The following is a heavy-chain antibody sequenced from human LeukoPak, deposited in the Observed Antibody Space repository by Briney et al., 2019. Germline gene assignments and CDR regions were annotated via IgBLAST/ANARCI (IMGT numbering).Heavy chain of an antibody. V-gene: IGHV4-39*01. CDR1: GGSISSSSYY. J-gene: IGHJ5*02. D-gene: IGHD6-13*01. CDR2: IYYSGST. CDR3: ARQLGILMPGNWFDP. Sequence: PSETLSLTCTVSGGSISSSSYYWGWIRQPPGKGLEWIGSIYYSGSTYYNPSLKSRVTISVDTSKNQFSLKLSSVTAADTAVYYCARQLGILMPGNWFDPWGQGTLVTVSS.